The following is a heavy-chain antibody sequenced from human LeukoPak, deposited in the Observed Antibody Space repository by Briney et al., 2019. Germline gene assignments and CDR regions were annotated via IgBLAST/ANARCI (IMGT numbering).Heavy chain of an antibody. J-gene: IGHJ4*02. D-gene: IGHD6-6*01. V-gene: IGHV3-7*01. CDR3: ASGRAAHLFDY. CDR1: GFTFSTHW. CDR2: IKQDGSEA. Sequence: AGGSLRLSCAASGFTFSTHWMIWVRQAPGKGLEWVANIKQDGSEAYYVDSVKGRFTISRDHAKNSLYLQMNSLRAEDTAVYYCASGRAAHLFDYWGQGILVTVSS.